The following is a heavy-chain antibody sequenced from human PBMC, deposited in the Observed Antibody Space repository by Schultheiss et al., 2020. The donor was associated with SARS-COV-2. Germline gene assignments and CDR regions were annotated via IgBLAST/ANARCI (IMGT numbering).Heavy chain of an antibody. V-gene: IGHV4-38-2*01. Sequence: GSLRLSCAASGFTFSSYAMSWVRQAPGKGLEWIGSIYYSGSTYYNPSLKSRVTISVDTSKNQFSLKLSSVTAADTAVYYCARARYSSSWYGWYFDYWGQGTLVTVSS. D-gene: IGHD6-13*01. CDR1: GFTFSSYA. CDR2: IYYSGST. CDR3: ARARYSSSWYGWYFDY. J-gene: IGHJ4*02.